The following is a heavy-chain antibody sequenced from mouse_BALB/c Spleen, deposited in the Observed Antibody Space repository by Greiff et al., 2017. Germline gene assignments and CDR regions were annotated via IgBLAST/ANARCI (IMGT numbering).Heavy chain of an antibody. CDR1: GYTFTDYE. Sequence: QVQLQQSGAELVRPGASVTLSCKASGYTFTDYEMHWVKQTPVHGLEWIGAIDPETGGTAYNQKFKGKATLTADKSSSTAYMELRSLTSEDSAVYYCTRGENDYDAEGYAMDYWGQGTSVTVSS. CDR3: TRGENDYDAEGYAMDY. D-gene: IGHD2-4*01. CDR2: IDPETGGT. J-gene: IGHJ4*01. V-gene: IGHV1-15*01.